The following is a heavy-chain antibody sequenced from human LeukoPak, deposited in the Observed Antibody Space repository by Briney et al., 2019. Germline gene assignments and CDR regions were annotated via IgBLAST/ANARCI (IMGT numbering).Heavy chain of an antibody. Sequence: PSEALSLTCTVSGGFIDSGDYYWGWIRQPPGKGLECIASIHHSGSTYYDPSLKSRVTLSVDTSKNQFSLTLRSVTAADTAIYYCARHPIQRSLGGVPDWFDPWGQGTLVTVSS. D-gene: IGHD5-18*01. CDR2: IHHSGST. J-gene: IGHJ5*02. CDR1: GGFIDSGDYY. CDR3: ARHPIQRSLGGVPDWFDP. V-gene: IGHV4-39*07.